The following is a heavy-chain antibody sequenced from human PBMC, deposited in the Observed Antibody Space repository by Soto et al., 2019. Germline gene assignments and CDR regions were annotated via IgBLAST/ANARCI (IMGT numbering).Heavy chain of an antibody. J-gene: IGHJ6*02. CDR3: ARVPVSRDYGSGSYYKTTRGGRDV. CDR2: IKQDGSEK. CDR1: GFTFSSYW. Sequence: PGGSLRLSCAASGFTFSSYWMSWVRQAPGKGLEWVANIKQDGSEKYYVDSVKGRFTISRDNAKNSLYLQMNSLRAEDTDVYYFARVPVSRDYGSGSYYKTTRGGRDVWGQGTTVTVS. V-gene: IGHV3-7*02. D-gene: IGHD3-10*01.